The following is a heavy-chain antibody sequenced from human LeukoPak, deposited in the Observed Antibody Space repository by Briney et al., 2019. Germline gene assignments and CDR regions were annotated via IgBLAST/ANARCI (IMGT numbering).Heavy chain of an antibody. CDR3: AKAVGTTLSHFDY. CDR2: IYSGGTT. Sequence: GRSLRLSCAASGFTVSSNYMSWVRQAPGKGLEWVSVIYSGGTTYYADSVKGRFTISRDNSKNTLYLQMNSLRAEDTAVYYCAKAVGTTLSHFDYWGQGTLVTVSS. CDR1: GFTVSSNY. V-gene: IGHV3-53*01. D-gene: IGHD1-1*01. J-gene: IGHJ4*02.